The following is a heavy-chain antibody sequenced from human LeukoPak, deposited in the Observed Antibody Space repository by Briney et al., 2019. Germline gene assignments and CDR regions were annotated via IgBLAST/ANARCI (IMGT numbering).Heavy chain of an antibody. J-gene: IGHJ4*02. Sequence: GGSLRLSCAVSGFTFSSYAMSWVRQAPGKGLEWVSAISGGGGSTYFADSVKGRFTISRDNSKNTLYLQMNSLRAEDTAVYYCAKSVGTFGGLIVRPFDYWGQGTLVTVSS. CDR3: AKSVGTFGGLIVRPFDY. CDR1: GFTFSSYA. CDR2: ISGGGGST. D-gene: IGHD3-16*02. V-gene: IGHV3-23*01.